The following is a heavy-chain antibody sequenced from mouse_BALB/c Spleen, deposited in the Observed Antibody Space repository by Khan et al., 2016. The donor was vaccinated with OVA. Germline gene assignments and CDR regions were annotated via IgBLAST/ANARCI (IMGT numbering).Heavy chain of an antibody. Sequence: VQLKQSGPGLVAPSQSLSITCTISGFSLTNYGVHWVRQPPGKGLEWLVVIWSAGSTTYNSALKSRLTISKDNSESQVFLKMNSLQTDDTAMDFCARQPYYHYNIMDYWGQGTSVTVSS. CDR1: GFSLTNYG. CDR3: ARQPYYHYNIMDY. CDR2: IWSAGST. J-gene: IGHJ4*01. V-gene: IGHV2-6-1*01. D-gene: IGHD2-10*01.